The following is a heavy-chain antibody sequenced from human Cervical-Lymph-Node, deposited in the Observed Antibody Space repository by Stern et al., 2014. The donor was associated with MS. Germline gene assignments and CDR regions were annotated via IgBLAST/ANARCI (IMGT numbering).Heavy chain of an antibody. J-gene: IGHJ3*02. CDR1: GYTFTSYG. CDR2: IISYDGNT. Sequence: QVQLVESGAEVKQPGASVRVSCKASGYTFTSYGIRWVRQAPGKGLEWMGWIISYDGNTNYAQKLQGRFTMTTDTSTSTAYMELRSLRSDDTAVYYCARGLLGSENAFDIWGQGTMVTVSS. CDR3: ARGLLGSENAFDI. D-gene: IGHD2-15*01. V-gene: IGHV1-18*01.